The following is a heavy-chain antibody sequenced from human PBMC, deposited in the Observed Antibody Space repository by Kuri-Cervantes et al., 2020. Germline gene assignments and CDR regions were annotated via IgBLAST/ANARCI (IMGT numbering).Heavy chain of an antibody. V-gene: IGHV4-34*01. J-gene: IGHJ1*01. CDR2: INHSGST. CDR1: GGSFSGYY. Sequence: SQTLSLTCAVYGGSFSGYYWSWIRQSPGKGLEWLGEINHSGSTNDNPSLKSRVTISIDTSKNQFSLNVSSVTAADTAVYYCARERGEPYYYDSSGLSSFRHWGQGTLVTVSS. D-gene: IGHD3-22*01. CDR3: ARERGEPYYYDSSGLSSFRH.